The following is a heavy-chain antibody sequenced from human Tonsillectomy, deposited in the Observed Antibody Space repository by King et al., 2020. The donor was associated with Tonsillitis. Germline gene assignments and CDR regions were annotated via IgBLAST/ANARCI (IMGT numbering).Heavy chain of an antibody. V-gene: IGHV3-33*01. CDR2: RWYDGSNK. J-gene: IGHJ4*02. Sequence: VQLVESGGGVVQPGRSLRLSCVASGFTFSSYGMHWVRQAPGKGLEWVAVRWYDGSNKYYADSVKGRLTISRDNSKNTLYLQMNSLRAEDTAVYYCVRDNYDSSGYYYQFNYWGQGTLVTVSS. CDR1: GFTFSSYG. CDR3: VRDNYDSSGYYYQFNY. D-gene: IGHD3-22*01.